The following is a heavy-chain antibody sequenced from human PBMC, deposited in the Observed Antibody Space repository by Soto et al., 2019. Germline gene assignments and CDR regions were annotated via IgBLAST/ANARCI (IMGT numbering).Heavy chain of an antibody. V-gene: IGHV3-30-3*01. Sequence: QVQLVESGGGVVQPGSALRLSCAASGFTFSGCAMHWVRQAPGKGLEWVAVISYDGSNKYYADSVKGRFTISRDNSKNTLYLQMNSLRAEDTAVYYCARGTEGYFDYWGQGTLVTVSS. CDR3: ARGTEGYFDY. CDR1: GFTFSGCA. J-gene: IGHJ4*02. CDR2: ISYDGSNK.